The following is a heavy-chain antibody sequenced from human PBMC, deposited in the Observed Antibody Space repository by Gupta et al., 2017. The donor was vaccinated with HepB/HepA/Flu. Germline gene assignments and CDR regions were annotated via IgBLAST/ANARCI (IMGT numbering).Heavy chain of an antibody. CDR3: AKGHGSGGRCMIFDD. V-gene: IGHV3-23*01. CDR2: ISGSGGST. J-gene: IGHJ4*02. Sequence: EVQLLESGGGLVQPGGSLRFSCAASGFTFSSYAMNWVRQAPGKGLEWVSAISGSGGSTYYADAGKGRFTISRDNSKNTLYLQMKRMRAEETAVYYCAKGHGSGGRCMIFDDGGQGTLVTVSS. D-gene: IGHD2-15*01. CDR1: GFTFSSYA.